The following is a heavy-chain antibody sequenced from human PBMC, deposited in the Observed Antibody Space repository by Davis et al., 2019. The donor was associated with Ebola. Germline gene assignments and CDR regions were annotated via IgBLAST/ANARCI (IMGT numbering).Heavy chain of an antibody. D-gene: IGHD2-8*02. CDR2: INSDGSSP. CDR1: GFTFSRYW. V-gene: IGHV3-74*01. Sequence: GGSLRLSCAASGFTFSRYWMHWVRQAPGKGLVWVSLINSDGSSPTYADSVKGRFTISRDNAKNTLYLQMHSLRAEDTAVYYCARDWSLYYYYGMDVWGQGTTVTVS. J-gene: IGHJ6*02. CDR3: ARDWSLYYYYGMDV.